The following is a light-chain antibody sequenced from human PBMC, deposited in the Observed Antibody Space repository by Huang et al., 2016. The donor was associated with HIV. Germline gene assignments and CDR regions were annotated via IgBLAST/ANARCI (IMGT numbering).Light chain of an antibody. CDR2: AAS. V-gene: IGKV3-15*01. CDR3: QQYQSWPPT. J-gene: IGKJ1*01. Sequence: EIVMTQSPATLSVSPGERATLSCRASQSVNSDLAWYQHQFGQGPRLLLSAASTRAAGIPARFSGSGSGTEFTLTISDLQSEDFAVYYCQQYQSWPPTFGRGTKVEVK. CDR1: QSVNSD.